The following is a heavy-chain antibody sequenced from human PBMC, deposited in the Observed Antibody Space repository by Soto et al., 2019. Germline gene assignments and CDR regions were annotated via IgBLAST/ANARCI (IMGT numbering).Heavy chain of an antibody. V-gene: IGHV3-7*01. CDR2: IKQDGSEK. CDR1: GFTFSSYW. J-gene: IGHJ4*02. Sequence: EVQLVESGGGLVQPGGSLRLSCAASGFTFSSYWMSWVRQAPGKGLEWVANIKQDGSEKYYVDSVKGRFTISRDNAKNSLYLQMNSLRAEDTAVYYCARVRTPFKYYFDYWGQGTLDTVSS. CDR3: ARVRTPFKYYFDY.